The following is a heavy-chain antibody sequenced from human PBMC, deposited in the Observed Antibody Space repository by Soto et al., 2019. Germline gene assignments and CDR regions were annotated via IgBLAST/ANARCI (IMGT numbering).Heavy chain of an antibody. V-gene: IGHV2-5*02. CDR2: IYWDDDK. CDR1: EFSLSSSGVG. Sequence: QITLKESGPTLVKPTQTLTLTCTVSEFSLSSSGVGVGWIRQPPGKALEWLALIYWDDDKRYSPSLTSRLTXTXDXXNKQVVLTMTDIDXXXXXXXXXXXXXXXXXXXXXXXXXGTLVTVSS. J-gene: IGHJ4*01. CDR3: XXXXXXXXXXXXX.